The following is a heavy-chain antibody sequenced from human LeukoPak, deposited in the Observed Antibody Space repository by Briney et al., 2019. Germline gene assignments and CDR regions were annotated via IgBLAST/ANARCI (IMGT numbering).Heavy chain of an antibody. CDR3: ARVDNWNDVSYYFDY. CDR1: GFTVSSNY. Sequence: PGGSLRLSCAASGFTVSSNYMSWVRQAPGKGLEWVSGIYSGGSTYYADSVKGRFTISRDNSKNTLYLQMNSLRAEDTAVYYCARVDNWNDVSYYFDYWGQGTLVTVSS. V-gene: IGHV3-53*01. D-gene: IGHD1-20*01. CDR2: IYSGGST. J-gene: IGHJ4*02.